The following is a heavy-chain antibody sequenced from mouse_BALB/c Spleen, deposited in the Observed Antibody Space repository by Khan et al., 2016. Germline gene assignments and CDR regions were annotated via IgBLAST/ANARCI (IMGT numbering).Heavy chain of an antibody. CDR1: GYSITSDYA. V-gene: IGHV3-2*02. D-gene: IGHD1-2*01. Sequence: EVQLQESGPGLVKPSQSLSLTCTVTGYSITSDYAWNWIRQFPGNKLEWMVYIRYSGSTTYNPSLKSRISITRDTSKNQFFLQLSSVTTEDTATYYCTRSPTATRYFDVWGAGTTVTVSS. CDR2: IRYSGST. J-gene: IGHJ1*01. CDR3: TRSPTATRYFDV.